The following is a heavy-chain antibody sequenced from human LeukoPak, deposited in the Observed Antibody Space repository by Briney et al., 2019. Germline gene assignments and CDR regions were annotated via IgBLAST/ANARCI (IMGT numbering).Heavy chain of an antibody. CDR3: ARAGVYRTYYDAFDI. Sequence: SETLSLTCTVSGYSISSGYYWGWIRQPPGQGLEWIGEIYHSGSTTYSPSLKSRVTISVDKSKNQFSLKLTSLTVADTAVYYCARAGVYRTYYDAFDIWGLGTMVTVSS. D-gene: IGHD5/OR15-5a*01. J-gene: IGHJ3*02. CDR2: IYHSGST. V-gene: IGHV4-38-2*02. CDR1: GYSISSGYY.